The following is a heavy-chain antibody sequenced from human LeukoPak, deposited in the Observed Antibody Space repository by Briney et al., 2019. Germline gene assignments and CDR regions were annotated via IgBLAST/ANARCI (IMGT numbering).Heavy chain of an antibody. V-gene: IGHV4-38-2*02. J-gene: IGHJ5*02. CDR1: GYSISSGYY. D-gene: IGHD5-18*01. Sequence: SETLSLTCTVSGYSISSGYYWGWIRQPPGKGLEWIGSIYHSGSTYYNPSLKSRVTISVDTSKNQFSLKLSSVTAADMAVYYCARALVDTAMVIPDWFDPWGQGTLVTVSS. CDR3: ARALVDTAMVIPDWFDP. CDR2: IYHSGST.